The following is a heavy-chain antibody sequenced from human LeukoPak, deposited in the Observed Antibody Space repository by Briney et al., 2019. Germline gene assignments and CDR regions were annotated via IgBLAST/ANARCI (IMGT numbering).Heavy chain of an antibody. Sequence: GASVKVSCKASGYTFTSYYMHWVRQAPGQGLEWMGIINPGGGSTSYAQKFQDRVTMTRDTSTSTVYMELTSLTSEDTAVYYCAKDLRWDHPGFDPWGQGTLVIVSS. CDR3: AKDLRWDHPGFDP. D-gene: IGHD4-23*01. J-gene: IGHJ5*02. CDR2: INPGGGST. CDR1: GYTFTSYY. V-gene: IGHV1-46*01.